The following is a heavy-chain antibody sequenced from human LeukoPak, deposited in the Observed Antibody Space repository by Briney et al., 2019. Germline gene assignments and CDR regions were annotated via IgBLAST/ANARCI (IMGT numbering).Heavy chain of an antibody. V-gene: IGHV3-23*01. J-gene: IGHJ4*02. CDR2: LSGSGGST. CDR1: GFTFSSYA. CDR3: AKDLGNWNSGTPGSY. Sequence: GGPLRLSCAASGFTFSSYAMRWVRQAPGKGLEWVSALSGSGGSTYYADSVKGRFTISRDNSKNTLYLQMNSLRAEDTAVYYCAKDLGNWNSGTPGSYWGQGTLVTVSS. D-gene: IGHD1-7*01.